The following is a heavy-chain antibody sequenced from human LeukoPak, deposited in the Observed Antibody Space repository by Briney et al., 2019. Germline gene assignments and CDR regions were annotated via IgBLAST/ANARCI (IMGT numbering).Heavy chain of an antibody. CDR2: ISGSGGTT. CDR1: GFTFSSYG. CDR3: AKDPPTVMANAFHI. V-gene: IGHV3-23*01. J-gene: IGHJ3*02. Sequence: QPAESLRLSCAASGFTFSSYGMSWVRQAPGEGLEWVSSISGSGGTTYYADSVKGRFTISRDNSKNKLYLQMNSLRADDTAVYSCAKDPPTVMANAFHIWGQGTMVTVS. D-gene: IGHD5-18*01.